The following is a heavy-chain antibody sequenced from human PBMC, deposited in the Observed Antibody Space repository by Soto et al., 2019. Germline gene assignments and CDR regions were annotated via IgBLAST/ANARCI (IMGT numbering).Heavy chain of an antibody. V-gene: IGHV4-59*11. CDR3: ARGVGRFSYNFDS. D-gene: IGHD1-1*01. CDR2: IDYSGST. CDR1: GASITGHF. J-gene: IGHJ4*02. Sequence: SETLSLTCTVSGASITGHFWSWVRQYPGRRLEWIGYIDYSGSTNYNPSVKSRVTMSVDTSENQFSLKLTAVSAADTAVYYCARGVGRFSYNFDSWGQGTLVTVSS.